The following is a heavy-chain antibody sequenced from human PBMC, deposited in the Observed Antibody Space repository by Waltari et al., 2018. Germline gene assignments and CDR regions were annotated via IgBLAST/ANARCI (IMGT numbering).Heavy chain of an antibody. D-gene: IGHD5-12*01. CDR2: IYVSGAT. CDR3: ARGVYTFDSRWHFDL. Sequence: QVQLQESGPGLLKPSETLSLTCTVSDGPMPSYYWSWFRQSPGEGLEWIGYIYVSGATNYNVSLKSRVTISLDKSKNQFSLDLRSVTAADTAVYFCARGVYTFDSRWHFDLWGRGTLVTVSS. CDR1: DGPMPSYY. V-gene: IGHV4-59*13. J-gene: IGHJ2*01.